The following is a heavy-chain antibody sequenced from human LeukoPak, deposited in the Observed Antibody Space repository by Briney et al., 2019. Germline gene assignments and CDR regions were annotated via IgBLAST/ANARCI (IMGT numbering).Heavy chain of an antibody. CDR2: IKYDGTME. CDR1: RFTFSTSW. Sequence: PGGSLRLSCVASRFTFSTSWMTWVRQAPGKGLEFVAGIKYDGTMESYVDSVNGRFTNSRDNAKNSLYLQMNSLRVDDTAVYYCARDLNWPGPWGQGTLVTVSS. V-gene: IGHV3-7*03. D-gene: IGHD5-24*01. J-gene: IGHJ5*02. CDR3: ARDLNWPGP.